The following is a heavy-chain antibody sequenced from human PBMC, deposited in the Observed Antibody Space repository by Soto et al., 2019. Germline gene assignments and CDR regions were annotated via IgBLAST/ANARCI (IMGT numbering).Heavy chain of an antibody. D-gene: IGHD6-25*01. CDR3: AKDEGQRLRYYHYGVDV. CDR1: GFTFSYYG. J-gene: IGHJ6*04. V-gene: IGHV3-30*18. CDR2: IPYDGSNK. Sequence: QVQLVESGGGVVQPGRSLRLSCAASGFTFSYYGMHWVRQAPGKGLEWVAVIPYDGSNKYYADSVKGRFNISRDNSKNTLSLQMNILRAEDTAVYYCAKDEGQRLRYYHYGVDVWCKGPTVTVS.